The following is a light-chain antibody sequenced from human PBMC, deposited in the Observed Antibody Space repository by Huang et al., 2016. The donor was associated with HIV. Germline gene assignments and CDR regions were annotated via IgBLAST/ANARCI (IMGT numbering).Light chain of an antibody. V-gene: IGKV3-15*01. J-gene: IGKJ4*01. CDR3: HQYNNWLLS. CDR1: RSVSTN. CDR2: GSS. Sequence: EIVMTQSPATLSVSPGQRVTLSCRANRSVSTNLAWYQQRHGKAPRLLIYGSSTRAPGIPARFSGSWSGTDFSLTISSLQSEDFALYYCHQYNNWLLSFGGGTRV.